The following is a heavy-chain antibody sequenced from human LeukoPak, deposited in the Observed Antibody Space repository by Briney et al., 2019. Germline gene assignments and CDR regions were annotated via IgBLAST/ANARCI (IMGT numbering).Heavy chain of an antibody. V-gene: IGHV3-30*02. CDR1: GFTFSSYG. CDR2: IRYDGSNK. D-gene: IGHD1-14*01. J-gene: IGHJ6*03. CDR3: AKTGSFTYYYYMDV. Sequence: PGGSLRLSCAASGFTFSSYGEHWVRQAPGKGLEWVAFIRYDGSNKYYADSVKGRFTISRDNSKNTLYLQMNSLRAEDTPVYYCAKTGSFTYYYYMDVWGKGTTVTVSS.